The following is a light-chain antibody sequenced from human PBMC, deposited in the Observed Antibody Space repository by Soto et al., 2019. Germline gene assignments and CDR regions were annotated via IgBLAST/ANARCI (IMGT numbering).Light chain of an antibody. V-gene: IGKV1-33*01. CDR2: DAS. J-gene: IGKJ2*01. Sequence: DIQMTQSPSSLSASVGDRVTITCQASQDISNYLNWYRQKPGKAPKLLIYDASNLETGVTSRFSGSGYGTDFTFTISSLQPEDIATYYCQQYDKLPHTFRQGTKVDLK. CDR3: QQYDKLPHT. CDR1: QDISNY.